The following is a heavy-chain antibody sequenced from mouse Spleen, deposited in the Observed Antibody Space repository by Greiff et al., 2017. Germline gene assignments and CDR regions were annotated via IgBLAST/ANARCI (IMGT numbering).Heavy chain of an antibody. CDR2: IWSGGST. CDR1: GFSLTSYG. V-gene: IGHV2-4-1*01. CDR3: ARNSFAY. Sequence: VQRVESGPGLVQPSQSLSITCTVSGFSLTSYGVHWVRQSPGKGLEWLGVIWSGGSTDYNAAFISRLSISKDNSKSQVFFKMNSLQADDTAIYYCARNSFAYWGQGTLVTVSA. J-gene: IGHJ3*01.